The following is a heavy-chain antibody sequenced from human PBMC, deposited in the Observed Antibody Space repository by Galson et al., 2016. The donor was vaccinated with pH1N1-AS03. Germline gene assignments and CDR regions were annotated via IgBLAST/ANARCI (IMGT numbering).Heavy chain of an antibody. J-gene: IGHJ4*02. CDR3: ARDRSTSYYGAADY. Sequence: SVKVSCKASGYAFKNYGISWIRQAPGQGLEWMGRVTVSSGITNYAQKCQGRVTMTTDTSTNTAYMELRSLTSDDTAVYYCARDRSTSYYGAADYWGQGTLVTVSS. V-gene: IGHV1-18*04. CDR2: VTVSSGIT. D-gene: IGHD3-10*01. CDR1: GYAFKNYG.